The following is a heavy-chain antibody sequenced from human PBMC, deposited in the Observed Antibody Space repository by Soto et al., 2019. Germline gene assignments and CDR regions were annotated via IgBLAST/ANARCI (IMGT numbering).Heavy chain of an antibody. J-gene: IGHJ4*02. CDR3: ASGSRIAAAGTGDGN. D-gene: IGHD6-13*01. CDR2: IIPIFGTA. CDR1: GGTFSSYA. V-gene: IGHV1-69*13. Sequence: ASVKVSCKASGGTFSSYAISWVRQAPGQGLEWMGGIIPIFGTANYAQKFQGRVMITADESTSTAYMELSSLRSEDTAVYYCASGSRIAAAGTGDGNWGQGTLVTVS.